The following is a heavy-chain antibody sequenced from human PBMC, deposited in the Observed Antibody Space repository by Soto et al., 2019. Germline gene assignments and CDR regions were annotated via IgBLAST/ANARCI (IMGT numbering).Heavy chain of an antibody. CDR1: GDSIISIYH. CDR3: ARGSRLGTHDAFDI. D-gene: IGHD3-10*01. V-gene: IGHV4-38-2*01. J-gene: IGHJ3*02. Sequence: PSETLSLTCAVSGDSIISIYHWAWIRQSPGRGLEWIASIYHTGTTYYTPSLKSRVTISVDTSKNQFSLKLSSVTAADTAVYYCARGSRLGTHDAFDIWGQGTMVTVSS. CDR2: IYHTGTT.